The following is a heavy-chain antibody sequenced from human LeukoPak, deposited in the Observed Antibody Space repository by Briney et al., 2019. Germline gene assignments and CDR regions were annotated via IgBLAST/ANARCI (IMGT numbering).Heavy chain of an antibody. Sequence: GGSLRLSCAASGFTFSSYWMSWVRQAPGKGLEWVANIKQDGSEKYYVDSVKGRFTISRDNAKNSLYLQMNSLRVEDTAVYYCARDVEMYSSTWSDAFDIWGQGTMVTASS. J-gene: IGHJ3*02. CDR3: ARDVEMYSSTWSDAFDI. D-gene: IGHD6-13*01. CDR1: GFTFSSYW. CDR2: IKQDGSEK. V-gene: IGHV3-7*01.